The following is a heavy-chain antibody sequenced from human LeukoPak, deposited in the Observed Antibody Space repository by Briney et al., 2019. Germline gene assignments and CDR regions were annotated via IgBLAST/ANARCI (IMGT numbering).Heavy chain of an antibody. CDR1: GFTFSDHY. J-gene: IGHJ4*02. CDR3: ARSYGSGTYPFDY. D-gene: IGHD3-10*01. Sequence: GGSLRLSCAASGFTFSDHYKDWVRQAPGKGLEWAGRTRKKVNSYTTEYAASVKGRFTISRDDSKNSLYLQMNSLKTEDTAVYYCARSYGSGTYPFDYWGQGTLVTVSS. CDR2: TRKKVNSYTT. V-gene: IGHV3-72*01.